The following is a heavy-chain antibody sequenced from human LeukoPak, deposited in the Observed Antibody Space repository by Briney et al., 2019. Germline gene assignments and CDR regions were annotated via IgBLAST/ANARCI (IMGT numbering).Heavy chain of an antibody. CDR2: IDTAGDT. CDR1: GFAFSSYD. J-gene: IGHJ6*02. Sequence: PGGSLRLSCAASGFAFSSYDMQWVRQIPGKGLEWVSTIDTAGDTFYLDSVKGRFTISRDSAKTSLYLEMNSLRAGDTAIYYCARKPWGHGMDVWGQGTTVTVSS. D-gene: IGHD1-14*01. CDR3: ARKPWGHGMDV. V-gene: IGHV3-13*04.